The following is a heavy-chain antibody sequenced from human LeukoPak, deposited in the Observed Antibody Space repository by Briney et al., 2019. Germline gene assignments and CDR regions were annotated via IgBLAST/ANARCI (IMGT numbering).Heavy chain of an antibody. CDR3: ARVPTVTFFDY. D-gene: IGHD4-17*01. V-gene: IGHV4-61*02. Sequence: SETLSLTCTVSGGSISSGSYYWSWIRQPAGKRLEWIGRIYTSGSTNYNPSLKSRVTISVDTSKNQFSLKLSSVTAADTAVYYCARVPTVTFFDYWGQGTLVTVSS. CDR1: GGSISSGSYY. J-gene: IGHJ4*02. CDR2: IYTSGST.